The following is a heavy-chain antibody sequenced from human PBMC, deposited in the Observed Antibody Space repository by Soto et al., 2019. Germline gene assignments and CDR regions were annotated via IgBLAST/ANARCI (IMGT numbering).Heavy chain of an antibody. CDR2: IYTSGST. D-gene: IGHD2-15*01. Sequence: QVQLQESGPGLVKPSETLSLTCTVSGGSISSYYWSWIRQPAGKGLEWIGRIYTSGSTNYNPSLKSRVTMSVATSKNQFSLKLSSVTAADTAVYYCARIYCSGGSCYSGLGWFDPCGQGTLVTVSS. J-gene: IGHJ5*02. V-gene: IGHV4-4*07. CDR3: ARIYCSGGSCYSGLGWFDP. CDR1: GGSISSYY.